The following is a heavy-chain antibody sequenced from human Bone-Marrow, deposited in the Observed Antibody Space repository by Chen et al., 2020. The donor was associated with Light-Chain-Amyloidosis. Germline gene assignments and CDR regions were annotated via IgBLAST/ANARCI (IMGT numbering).Heavy chain of an antibody. D-gene: IGHD3-22*01. CDR3: ARDTYYYDNIDYYSWFDP. J-gene: IGHJ5*02. Sequence: EVQLLESGGGEVRPGGSRRRGGGGGGFSFNDYAMSWVRQAPGKGLEWVSDISDSGGNTNYADSVKGRFTISRANSKNTLYLDMNSLRVDDTALYYCARDTYYYDNIDYYSWFDPWGQVTLVTVSS. V-gene: IGHV3-23*01. CDR2: ISDSGGNT. CDR1: GFSFNDYA.